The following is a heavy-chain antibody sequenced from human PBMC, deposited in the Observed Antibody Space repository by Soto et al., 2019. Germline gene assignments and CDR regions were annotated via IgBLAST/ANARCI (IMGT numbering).Heavy chain of an antibody. J-gene: IGHJ4*02. V-gene: IGHV3-30*18. D-gene: IGHD6-19*01. CDR2: VSHEGHKR. CDR3: PKGRDSTGWYYRVGDS. Sequence: HLGESGGGVVQPGKSLRLSCAASKFTFSTYDMHWVRQAPGKGLECVAVVSHEGHKRYYADSMRGRFTISRDNSKDTVYLEMNSLRPEDTAVYFCPKGRDSTGWYYRVGDSWCQGNLVTVSS. CDR1: KFTFSTYD.